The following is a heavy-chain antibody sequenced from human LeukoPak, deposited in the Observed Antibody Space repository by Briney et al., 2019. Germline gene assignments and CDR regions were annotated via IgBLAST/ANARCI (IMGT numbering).Heavy chain of an antibody. CDR1: GYTFSSYG. Sequence: ASVKVSCKASGYTFSSYGISWVRQAPGQGLEWMGGIIPIFGTANYAQKFQGRVTITADESTSTAYMELSSLRSEDTAVYYCASSRGSGSGSYYKDWGQGTLVTVSS. V-gene: IGHV1-69*13. CDR3: ASSRGSGSGSYYKD. J-gene: IGHJ4*02. CDR2: IIPIFGTA. D-gene: IGHD3-10*01.